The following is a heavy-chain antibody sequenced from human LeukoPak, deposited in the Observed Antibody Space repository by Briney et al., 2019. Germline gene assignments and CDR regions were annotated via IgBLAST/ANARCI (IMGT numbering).Heavy chain of an antibody. V-gene: IGHV4-59*01. J-gene: IGHJ6*03. CDR1: GGSISSYY. D-gene: IGHD1-1*01. Sequence: PSETRSLTCTVSGGSISSYYWSWIRQPPGKGLEWIGYIYYSGSTNYNPSLKSRVTISVDTSKNQFSLKLSSVTAADTAVYYCARDRWNAYYYYMDVWGKGTTVTVSS. CDR2: IYYSGST. CDR3: ARDRWNAYYYYMDV.